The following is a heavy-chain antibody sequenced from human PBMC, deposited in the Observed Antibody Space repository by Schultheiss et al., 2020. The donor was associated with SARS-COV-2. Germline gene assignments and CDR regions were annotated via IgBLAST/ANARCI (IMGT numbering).Heavy chain of an antibody. CDR2: IYSGGST. CDR1: GFTVSSNY. CDR3: AKAARSWYGDDYGDYPDY. Sequence: GGSLRLSCAASGFTVSSNYMSWVRQAPGKGLEWVSVIYSGGSTYYADSVKGRFTISRDNSKNTLYLQMNSLRAEDTAVYYCAKAARSWYGDDYGDYPDYWGQGTLVTVSS. D-gene: IGHD4-17*01. V-gene: IGHV3-53*05. J-gene: IGHJ4*02.